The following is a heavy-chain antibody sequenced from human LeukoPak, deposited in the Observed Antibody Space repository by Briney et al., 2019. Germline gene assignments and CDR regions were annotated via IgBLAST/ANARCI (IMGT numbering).Heavy chain of an antibody. D-gene: IGHD4-23*01. Sequence: SETLSLTCAVYGGSFSGYYWSWIRQPPGKGLEWIGEINHSGSTNYNPSLKSRVTISVDTSKNQFSLKLSSVTAADTAVYYCARGRGGNSTTGDYWGQGTLVTVSA. J-gene: IGHJ4*02. CDR3: ARGRGGNSTTGDY. V-gene: IGHV4-34*01. CDR1: GGSFSGYY. CDR2: INHSGST.